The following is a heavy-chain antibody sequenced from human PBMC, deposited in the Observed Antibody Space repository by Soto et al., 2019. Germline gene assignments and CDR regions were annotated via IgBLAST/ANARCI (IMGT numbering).Heavy chain of an antibody. CDR2: IDAGGGRT. D-gene: IGHD3-10*01. J-gene: IGHJ3*02. V-gene: IGHV3-23*01. Sequence: GGSLRLSCAASGFTFASYAMAWVRQAPGKGVEWVSGIDAGGGRTYYADSVKGRFTISRDNSKSTLSLRLNGLRAEDTAVYYCVKDRMSYNSVWDPFDIWGQGTMVTVSS. CDR3: VKDRMSYNSVWDPFDI. CDR1: GFTFASYA.